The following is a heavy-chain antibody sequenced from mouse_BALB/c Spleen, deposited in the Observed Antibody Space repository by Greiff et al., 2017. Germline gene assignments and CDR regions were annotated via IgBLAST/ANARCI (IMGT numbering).Heavy chain of an antibody. J-gene: IGHJ3*01. CDR1: GFNITDYY. CDR3: APYDYDGAWFAY. CDR2: IDPENGNT. Sequence: DVQLQESGAELVRPGALVKLSCKASGFNITDYYMHWVKQRPEQGLEWIGWIDPENGNTIYDPKFQGKASITADTSSNTAYLQLSSLTSEDTAVYYCAPYDYDGAWFAYWGQGTLVTVSA. V-gene: IGHV14-1*02. D-gene: IGHD2-4*01.